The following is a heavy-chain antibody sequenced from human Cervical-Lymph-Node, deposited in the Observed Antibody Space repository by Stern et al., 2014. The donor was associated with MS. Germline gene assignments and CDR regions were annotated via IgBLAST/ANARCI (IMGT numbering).Heavy chain of an antibody. V-gene: IGHV2-70*01. D-gene: IGHD3-22*01. Sequence: QVTLKESGPALLKPTQTLTLTCSFSGFSLSASGKGVSWIRQSPGKALEWLALIDWDYDKHYSTSLKTRLTISKDTPKNQVVLTMTNVDSVDTGTYYCAFSSSWAFEKWGQGTRVTVSS. CDR3: AFSSSWAFEK. J-gene: IGHJ4*02. CDR2: IDWDYDK. CDR1: GFSLSASGKG.